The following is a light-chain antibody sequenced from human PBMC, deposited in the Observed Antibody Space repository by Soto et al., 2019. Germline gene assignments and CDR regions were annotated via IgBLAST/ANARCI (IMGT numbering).Light chain of an antibody. CDR3: QQSYSTPRT. CDR2: AAT. V-gene: IGKV1-39*01. J-gene: IGKJ4*01. Sequence: DIQLTQSPSSLSASVGDRVTITCRASQSISSYSNWYQQQPGKAPKLLIYAATSLQSGVPTRCSGSGARKDFPLTISSLQPEDFATYYYQQSYSTPRTFGGGTKVDI. CDR1: QSISSY.